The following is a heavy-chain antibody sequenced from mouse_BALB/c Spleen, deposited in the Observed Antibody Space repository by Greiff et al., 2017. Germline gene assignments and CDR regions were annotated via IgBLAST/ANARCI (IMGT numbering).Heavy chain of an antibody. CDR3: TRGAIYYGNYGGFDY. D-gene: IGHD2-1*01. J-gene: IGHJ2*01. CDR2: IYPGNSDT. Sequence: EVQLQQSGTVLARPGASVKMSCKASGYTFTSYWMHWVKQRPGQGLEWIGAIYPGNSDTSYNQKFKGKAKLTAVTSTSTAYMELSSLTNEDSAVYYCTRGAIYYGNYGGFDYWGQGTTLTVSS. CDR1: GYTFTSYW. V-gene: IGHV1-5*01.